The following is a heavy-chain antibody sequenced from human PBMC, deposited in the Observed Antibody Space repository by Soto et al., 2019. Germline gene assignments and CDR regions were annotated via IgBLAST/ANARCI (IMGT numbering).Heavy chain of an antibody. J-gene: IGHJ6*02. D-gene: IGHD6-6*01. V-gene: IGHV1-69*01. CDR2: IIPIFGTA. CDR3: AGGAARYIYYYYGMDV. CDR1: GGTFSSYA. Sequence: QVQLVQSGAEVKKPGSSVKVSCKASGGTFSSYAISWVRQAPGQGLEWMGGIIPIFGTANYAQKFQGRVKITADESTSTAYMELSSLRSEDTAVYYCAGGAARYIYYYYGMDVWGQGTTVTVSS.